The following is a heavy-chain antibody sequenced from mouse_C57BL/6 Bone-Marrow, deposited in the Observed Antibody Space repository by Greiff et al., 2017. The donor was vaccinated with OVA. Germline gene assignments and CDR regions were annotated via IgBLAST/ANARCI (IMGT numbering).Heavy chain of an antibody. CDR1: GFTFNTYA. J-gene: IGHJ3*01. V-gene: IGHV10-3*01. CDR2: IRSKSSNYAT. D-gene: IGHD2-4*01. CDR3: VRARIYYDYDDVFAY. Sequence: EVQRVESGGGLVQPKGSLKLSCAASGFTFNTYAMHWVRQAPGKGLEWVARIRSKSSNYATYYADSVKDRFTISRDDSQSMLYLQMNSLKTEVTAMDYCVRARIYYDYDDVFAYWGQGTLVTVSA.